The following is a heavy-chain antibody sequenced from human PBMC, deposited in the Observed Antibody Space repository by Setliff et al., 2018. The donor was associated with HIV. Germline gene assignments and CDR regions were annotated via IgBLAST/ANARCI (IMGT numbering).Heavy chain of an antibody. CDR2: VIPLFGTE. J-gene: IGHJ6*02. Sequence: GASVKVSCKSSGGTFSSYGVTWVRQAPGQGLEWMGGVIPLFGTEKVAQKSQGRVTITADESTNTAYMELGSLRSEDTAIYYCARPAVLISTDYYYYMDVWGQGTKVTVSS. CDR3: ARPAVLISTDYYYYMDV. D-gene: IGHD6-19*01. CDR1: GGTFSSYG. V-gene: IGHV1-69*13.